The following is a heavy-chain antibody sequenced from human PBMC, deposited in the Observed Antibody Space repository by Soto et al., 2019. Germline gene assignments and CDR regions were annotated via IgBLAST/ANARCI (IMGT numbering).Heavy chain of an antibody. D-gene: IGHD3-22*01. CDR3: AILPYYDSSRYFSYCYFDL. J-gene: IGHJ2*01. CDR2: INAGNGNT. V-gene: IGHV1-3*01. Sequence: QVKLVQSGAEVKKPGASVKVSCKASGYTFTSYAMHWVRQAPGQRLEWMRWINAGNGNTKYSKKFQGIVTITRDTSASTAYMELSSLRSEDTAVYYFAILPYYDSSRYFSYCYFDLWGRGTLVTVSS. CDR1: GYTFTSYA.